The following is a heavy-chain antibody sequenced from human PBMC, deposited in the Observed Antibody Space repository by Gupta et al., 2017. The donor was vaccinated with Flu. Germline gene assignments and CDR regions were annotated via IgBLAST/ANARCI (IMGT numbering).Heavy chain of an antibody. Sequence: EVQLVESGGGLVQPGGSLRLSCSASGFTFSSYGMHWVRQAPGKGLQYVSAISSNGDSTYYADSVKGRFTISRDNSKNTLYLQMSSLRAEDTAVYYCVKGGIFMITFGGYGMDAWGQGTTVTVSS. CDR1: GFTFSSYG. D-gene: IGHD3-16*01. V-gene: IGHV3-64D*06. CDR2: ISSNGDST. CDR3: VKGGIFMITFGGYGMDA. J-gene: IGHJ6*02.